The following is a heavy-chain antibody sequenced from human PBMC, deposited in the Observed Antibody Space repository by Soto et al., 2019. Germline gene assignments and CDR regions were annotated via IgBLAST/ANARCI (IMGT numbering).Heavy chain of an antibody. Sequence: PGESLKISCKGSGYSFTSYWIGWVRQMPGKGLEWMGIIYPGDSDTRYSPSFQGQVTISADRSISTAYLQWSSLKASDTAMYYCARHIKFSGSYYPYYYYGMDVWGQGTTVTVSS. D-gene: IGHD1-26*01. V-gene: IGHV5-51*01. CDR2: IYPGDSDT. CDR1: GYSFTSYW. J-gene: IGHJ6*02. CDR3: ARHIKFSGSYYPYYYYGMDV.